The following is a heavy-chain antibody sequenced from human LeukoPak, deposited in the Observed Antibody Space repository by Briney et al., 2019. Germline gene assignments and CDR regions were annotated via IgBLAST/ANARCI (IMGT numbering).Heavy chain of an antibody. CDR3: ARVIYSGWEGELSD. CDR2: INSDGSTT. CDR1: GFTFRSYW. Sequence: GGALRLSRAASGFTFRSYWMHWVRPAPGKGLVWVSRINSDGSTTSYADSVMGRFTISRDNAKNTLYLQMNSLRAEDTAVYYCARVIYSGWEGELSDWGQGTLVTVSS. J-gene: IGHJ4*02. D-gene: IGHD6-19*01. V-gene: IGHV3-74*01.